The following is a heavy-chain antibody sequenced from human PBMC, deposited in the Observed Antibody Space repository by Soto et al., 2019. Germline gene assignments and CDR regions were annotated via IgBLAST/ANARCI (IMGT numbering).Heavy chain of an antibody. V-gene: IGHV4-4*02. Sequence: SETLSLTCAVSGGSIISSNWWSWVRQAPWKGLEWIGEIYHSGSTNYNPSLKSRVTISVDKSKNQFSLKLSSVTAADTAVYYCARSLWGWGMATIKAPYSDYWGQGTLVTVSS. CDR1: GGSIISSNW. J-gene: IGHJ4*02. CDR3: ARSLWGWGMATIKAPYSDY. D-gene: IGHD5-12*01. CDR2: IYHSGST.